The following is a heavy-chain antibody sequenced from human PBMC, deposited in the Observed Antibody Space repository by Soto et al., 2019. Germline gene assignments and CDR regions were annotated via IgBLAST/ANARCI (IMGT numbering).Heavy chain of an antibody. Sequence: QVQLQESGPGLVKPSQTLSLTCTVSGGSISSGGYYWSWIRQHPGKGLEWIGYIDYSGSTYYNPSLKSRVTISVDTSKNQFSLKLSSVTAADTAVYYCARGLWFGELSWFDPWGQGTLVTVSS. CDR2: IDYSGST. D-gene: IGHD3-10*01. J-gene: IGHJ5*02. V-gene: IGHV4-31*03. CDR3: ARGLWFGELSWFDP. CDR1: GGSISSGGYY.